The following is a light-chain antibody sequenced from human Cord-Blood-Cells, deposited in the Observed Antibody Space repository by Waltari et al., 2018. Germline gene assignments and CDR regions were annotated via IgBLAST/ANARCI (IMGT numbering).Light chain of an antibody. J-gene: IGKJ2*01. CDR2: DAS. Sequence: DIQMTQSPSSLSASVGDRVTITCQASQDISNYLNLYQQKPGKAPKLLIYDASNLETGVPSRFSGIGSVTDFTFTISILQPEDIATYYCQQYDNLPYTFGQGTKLEIK. CDR3: QQYDNLPYT. CDR1: QDISNY. V-gene: IGKV1-33*01.